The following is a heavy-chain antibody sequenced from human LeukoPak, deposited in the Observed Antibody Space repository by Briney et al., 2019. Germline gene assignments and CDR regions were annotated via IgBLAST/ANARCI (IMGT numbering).Heavy chain of an antibody. CDR2: ISNGGGST. D-gene: IGHD3-22*01. J-gene: IGHJ4*02. CDR3: AKGSSGYQYNFDY. CDR1: GFTFSSYA. Sequence: GGSLRLSCAASGFTFSSYAMSWVRQAPGKGLEWVSGISNGGGSTYYADSVKGRFTISRDNSKNTLYLQMNSLRAEDTAVYFCAKGSSGYQYNFDYWGQGTLVTVSS. V-gene: IGHV3-23*01.